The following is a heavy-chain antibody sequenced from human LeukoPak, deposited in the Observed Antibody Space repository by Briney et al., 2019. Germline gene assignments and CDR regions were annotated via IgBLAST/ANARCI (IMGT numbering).Heavy chain of an antibody. D-gene: IGHD3-16*02. J-gene: IGHJ4*02. Sequence: GGSLRLSCAASGFTFSSYAMHWVRQPPGKGLEWVAVISYDGSNKYYADSVKGRFTISRDNSKNTLYLQMNSLRAEDTAVYYCARDPPGGYQFDYWGQGTLVTVSS. CDR3: ARDPPGGYQFDY. CDR1: GFTFSSYA. V-gene: IGHV3-30-3*01. CDR2: ISYDGSNK.